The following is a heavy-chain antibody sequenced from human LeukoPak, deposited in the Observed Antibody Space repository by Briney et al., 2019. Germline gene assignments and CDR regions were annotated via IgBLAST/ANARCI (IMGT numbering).Heavy chain of an antibody. J-gene: IGHJ4*02. V-gene: IGHV4-59*01. Sequence: PSETLSLTCTVSGGSISSYYWSWIRQPPGKGLEWIGYIYYSGSTNYNPSLKSRVTISVDTSKNQFSLKLSSVTAADTAVYYCARAAAWPNLVDYWGQGTLVTVSS. CDR1: GGSISSYY. CDR3: ARAAAWPNLVDY. D-gene: IGHD6-13*01. CDR2: IYYSGST.